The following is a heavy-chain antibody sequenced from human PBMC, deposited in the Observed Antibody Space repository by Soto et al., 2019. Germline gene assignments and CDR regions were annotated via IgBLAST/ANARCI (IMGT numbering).Heavy chain of an antibody. V-gene: IGHV1-8*01. CDR2: MNPNSGNT. D-gene: IGHD6-19*01. J-gene: IGHJ1*01. CDR3: AGPAVAGTSFQL. CDR1: GYTFTSYD. Sequence: QVQLVQSGAEVKKPGASVNVSCKASGYTFTSYDINWVRQATGQGLEWMGWMNPNSGNTGYAQKFQGRVTMTRNTSISTAYMELSSLRSEDTAVYYCAGPAVAGTSFQLWGQGTLVTVSS.